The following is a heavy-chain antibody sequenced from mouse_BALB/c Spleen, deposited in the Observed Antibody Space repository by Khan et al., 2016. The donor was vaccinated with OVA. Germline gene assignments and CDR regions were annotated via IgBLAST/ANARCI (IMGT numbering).Heavy chain of an antibody. Sequence: QVQLQQSGAELMKPGASVKISCKSTGYTFSNYWIEWVQQRPGHGLEWIGEILPGSDTIHHNEKFKGKATFTADPSSNTAYIQLSSLTSEDSAVYYCARGDGTTYGMDYWGQGTSVTVSS. V-gene: IGHV1-9*01. D-gene: IGHD4-1*01. J-gene: IGHJ4*01. CDR3: ARGDGTTYGMDY. CDR1: GYTFSNYW. CDR2: ILPGSDTI.